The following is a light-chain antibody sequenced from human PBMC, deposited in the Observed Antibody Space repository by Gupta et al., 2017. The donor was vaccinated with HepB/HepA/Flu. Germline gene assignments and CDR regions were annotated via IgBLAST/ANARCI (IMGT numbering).Light chain of an antibody. CDR3: QSYDSSLSGVV. CDR1: SANIGADYD. Sequence: QSVLTQPPSVSGGPGQRVPISFTGGSANIGADYDVHWYQKLPGKAPKLLNYGVTKRPSGVPDRFSASKSGTLASLAITGLQAEDEADYYCQSYDSSLSGVVFGGGTKLTVL. J-gene: IGLJ2*01. V-gene: IGLV1-40*01. CDR2: GVT.